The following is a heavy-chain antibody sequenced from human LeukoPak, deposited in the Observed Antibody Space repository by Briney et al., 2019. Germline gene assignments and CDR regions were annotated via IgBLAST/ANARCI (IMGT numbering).Heavy chain of an antibody. CDR1: GYTFTGYG. Sequence: ASVKVSCKASGYTFTGYGISWVRQAPGQGLEWMGWISAYNGNTNYAQKLQGRVTMTTDTSTSTAYMELRSLRSDDTAVYYCARTDCSSTSCYGYFDYWGQGTLVTVSS. CDR3: ARTDCSSTSCYGYFDY. D-gene: IGHD2-2*01. CDR2: ISAYNGNT. V-gene: IGHV1-18*01. J-gene: IGHJ4*02.